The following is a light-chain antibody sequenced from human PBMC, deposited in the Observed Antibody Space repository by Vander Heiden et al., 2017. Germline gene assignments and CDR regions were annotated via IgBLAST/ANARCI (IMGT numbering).Light chain of an antibody. CDR2: AAS. CDR3: QQRDSTPRT. CDR1: QSISTY. V-gene: IGKV1-39*01. J-gene: IGKJ2*01. Sequence: DIQMTQSPSSLSACVGDRVTITCRASQSISTYLNWYQQKPGKAPKLLIYAASSLQSGVPSRFSGSGSGTDFTLTISRLQPEDFATYYCQQRDSTPRTFGQGTKVDIK.